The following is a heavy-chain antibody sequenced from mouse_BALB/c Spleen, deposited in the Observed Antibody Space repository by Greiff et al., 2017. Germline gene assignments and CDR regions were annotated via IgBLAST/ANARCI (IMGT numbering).Heavy chain of an antibody. Sequence: QVQLQQSGAELAKPGASVKMSCKASGYTFTSYWMHWVNQRPGQGLEWIGYINPSTGYTEYNQKFKDKATLTADNSSSTVYMQLSSLTSEDSAVYYGAGSHYDGYYLIAMDYWGQGTSVTVAS. CDR1: GYTFTSYW. J-gene: IGHJ4*01. CDR3: AGSHYDGYYLIAMDY. D-gene: IGHD2-3*01. CDR2: INPSTGYT. V-gene: IGHV1-7*01.